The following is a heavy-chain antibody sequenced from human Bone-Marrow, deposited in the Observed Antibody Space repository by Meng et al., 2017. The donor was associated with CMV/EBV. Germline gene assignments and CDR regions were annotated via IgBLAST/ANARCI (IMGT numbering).Heavy chain of an antibody. CDR2: IIPILGIA. V-gene: IGHV1-69*02. J-gene: IGHJ4*02. D-gene: IGHD6-13*01. Sequence: SVKVSCKASGGTFSSYTISWVRQAPGQGLEWMGRIIPILGIANYAQKFQGRVTITADKSTSTAYMELSSLRSEDTAVYYCARAAAGLNFDYWGQGTLVTVSS. CDR1: GGTFSSYT. CDR3: ARAAAGLNFDY.